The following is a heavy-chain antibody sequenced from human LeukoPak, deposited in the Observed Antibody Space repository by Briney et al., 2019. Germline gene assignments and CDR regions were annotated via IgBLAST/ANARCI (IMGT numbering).Heavy chain of an antibody. J-gene: IGHJ4*02. CDR2: IYYSGST. CDR3: ARTGYDFWSGGPYIDY. V-gene: IGHV4-59*01. Sequence: PSETLSLTCTVSGGSISSYYWSWIRQPPGKGLEWIGYIYYSGSTNYNPSLKSRVTISVDTSKNQFSLKLSSVTAADTAVYYCARTGYDFWSGGPYIDYWGQGNLVTVSS. D-gene: IGHD3-3*01. CDR1: GGSISSYY.